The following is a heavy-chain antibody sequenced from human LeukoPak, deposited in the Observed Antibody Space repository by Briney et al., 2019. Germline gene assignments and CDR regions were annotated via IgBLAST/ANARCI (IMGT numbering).Heavy chain of an antibody. V-gene: IGHV3-21*01. J-gene: IGHJ3*02. D-gene: IGHD2-8*02. CDR2: ISSSSSYI. Sequence: GGSLRLSCAASGFTFSSYSMNWVRQAPGKGLEWVSSISSSSSYIYYADSVKGRFTISRDNAKNSLYLQMNSLRAEDTAVHYCARAWSRVDPFDMWGQGTMVTVSS. CDR1: GFTFSSYS. CDR3: ARAWSRVDPFDM.